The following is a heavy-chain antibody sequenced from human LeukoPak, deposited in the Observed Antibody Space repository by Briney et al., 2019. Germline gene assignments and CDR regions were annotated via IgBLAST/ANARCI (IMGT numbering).Heavy chain of an antibody. CDR1: GGSFSGYY. D-gene: IGHD6-19*01. Sequence: SETLSLTCAVYGGSFSGYYWSWIRQPPGKGLEWIGEINHSGSTNYNPSLKSRVTISVDTSKNQFSLKLSSVTAADTAVYYCARRAHGIAVAGPYSDYWGQGTLVTVSS. J-gene: IGHJ4*02. CDR3: ARRAHGIAVAGPYSDY. CDR2: INHSGST. V-gene: IGHV4-34*01.